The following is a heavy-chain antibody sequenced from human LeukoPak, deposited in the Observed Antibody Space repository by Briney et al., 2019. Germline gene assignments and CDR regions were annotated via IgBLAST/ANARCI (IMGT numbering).Heavy chain of an antibody. Sequence: PGGSLRLSCAASGFTFDDYAMHWVRQAPGKGLEWVSGISWNSGSIGYADSVKGRFTISRDNAKNSLYLQMNSLRAEDTALYYCAKESRDSSGGDAFDIWGQGTMVTVSS. CDR3: AKESRDSSGGDAFDI. V-gene: IGHV3-9*01. CDR2: ISWNSGSI. CDR1: GFTFDDYA. J-gene: IGHJ3*02. D-gene: IGHD6-19*01.